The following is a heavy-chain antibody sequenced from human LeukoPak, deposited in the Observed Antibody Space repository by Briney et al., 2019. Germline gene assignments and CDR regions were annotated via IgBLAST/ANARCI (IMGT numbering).Heavy chain of an antibody. CDR1: GFTFSSYS. CDR2: ISSSSSSYI. Sequence: GGSLRLSCAASGFTFSSYSMNWVRQAPGKGLEWVSSISSSSSSYIYYADSVKGRFTISRDNAKNSLYLQMNSLRAEDTAIYYCAKDHPRQGVTAHTPFDYWGQGTLVTVSS. J-gene: IGHJ4*02. CDR3: AKDHPRQGVTAHTPFDY. V-gene: IGHV3-21*04. D-gene: IGHD2-15*01.